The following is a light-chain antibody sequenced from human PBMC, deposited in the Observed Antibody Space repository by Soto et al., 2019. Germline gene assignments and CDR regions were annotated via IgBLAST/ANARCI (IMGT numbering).Light chain of an antibody. CDR1: QSVSSY. V-gene: IGKV3-11*01. Sequence: DIVMTQSPDTLCLSPGERATISGLASQSVSSYLAWYQQKGGQAPRLLIYDASNRATGIPARFSGSGSGTDFTLTISSLEPEDFAVYYCQQRSSWPLITFGQGTRLE. J-gene: IGKJ5*01. CDR3: QQRSSWPLIT. CDR2: DAS.